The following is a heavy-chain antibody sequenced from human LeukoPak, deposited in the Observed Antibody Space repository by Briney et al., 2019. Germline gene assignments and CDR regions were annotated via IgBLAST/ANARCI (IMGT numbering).Heavy chain of an antibody. J-gene: IGHJ4*02. CDR3: ASSPAYSSSWYAIDN. D-gene: IGHD6-13*01. CDR2: IGTAGDT. Sequence: GGSLRLSCAASGFTFSNYDMHWVRHAAGKGLEWVSGIGTAGDTYYPASVKGRFTISRENAKNSLYLQMNSLSAGDTAVYYCASSPAYSSSWYAIDNGGQGTLVTVSS. CDR1: GFTFSNYD. V-gene: IGHV3-13*01.